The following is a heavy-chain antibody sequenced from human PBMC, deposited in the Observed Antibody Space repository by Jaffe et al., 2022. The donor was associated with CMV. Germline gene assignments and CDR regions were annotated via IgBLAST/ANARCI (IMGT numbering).Heavy chain of an antibody. CDR1: GGSFSGYY. D-gene: IGHD6-6*01. Sequence: QVQLQQWGAGLLKPSETLSLTCAVYGGSFSGYYWSWIRQPPGKGLEWIGEINHSGSTNYNPSLKSRVTISVDTSKNQFSLKLSSVTAADTAVYYCARAHGIAARLYYFDYWGQGTLVTVSS. J-gene: IGHJ4*02. CDR2: INHSGST. CDR3: ARAHGIAARLYYFDY. V-gene: IGHV4-34*01.